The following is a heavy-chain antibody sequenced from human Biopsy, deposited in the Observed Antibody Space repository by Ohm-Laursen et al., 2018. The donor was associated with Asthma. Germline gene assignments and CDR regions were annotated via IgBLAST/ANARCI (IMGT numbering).Heavy chain of an antibody. CDR3: ARGYSGSDRIVYYYSGLEV. V-gene: IGHV1-69*01. Sequence: GSSVKVSRKASGDSFSNYAISWVRQAPGQGLEWMGGLIPVLGTPDHAQMFEGRVTITADESTSTAYMELSSLSSEDTAVYYCARGYSGSDRIVYYYSGLEVWGQGTTVTVSS. D-gene: IGHD5-12*01. J-gene: IGHJ6*02. CDR2: LIPVLGTP. CDR1: GDSFSNYA.